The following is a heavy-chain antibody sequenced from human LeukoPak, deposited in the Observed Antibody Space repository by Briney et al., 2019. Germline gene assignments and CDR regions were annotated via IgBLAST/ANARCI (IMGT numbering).Heavy chain of an antibody. CDR2: IYSGGST. CDR1: GFTVSSNY. J-gene: IGHJ4*02. V-gene: IGHV3-53*01. D-gene: IGHD6-19*01. Sequence: GGSLRLSCAASGFTVSSNYMSWVRQAPGKGLEWVSVIYSGGSTYYADSVKGRFTISRDNSKNTLYLQMNSLRAEDTAVYYCARGIAVASPFDYWGQGTLVTVSS. CDR3: ARGIAVASPFDY.